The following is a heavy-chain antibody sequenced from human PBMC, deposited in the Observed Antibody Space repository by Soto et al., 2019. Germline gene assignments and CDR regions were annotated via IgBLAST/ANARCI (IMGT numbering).Heavy chain of an antibody. Sequence: PGGSLRLSCATSGFPFSSYAMNWVRQAPGKGLEWVSAISGSGGSTNYADSVEGRFTISRDNSKNTLYLQMSSLRAEDTAVYYCARAGGIAVPGSHLDYWGQGTLVTVSS. CDR1: GFPFSSYA. V-gene: IGHV3-23*01. J-gene: IGHJ4*02. CDR3: ARAGGIAVPGSHLDY. CDR2: ISGSGGST. D-gene: IGHD6-19*01.